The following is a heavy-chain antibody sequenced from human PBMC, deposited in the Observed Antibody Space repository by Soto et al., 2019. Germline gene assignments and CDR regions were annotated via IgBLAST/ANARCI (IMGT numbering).Heavy chain of an antibody. D-gene: IGHD2-21*02. CDR1: GFTFSSYA. CDR3: ARAYCGGDCYFDY. Sequence: VGSLRLSCAASGFTFSSYAMSWVRQAPGKGLEWVSAISGSGGSTYYADSVKGRFTISRDNSKNTLYLQMNSLRAEDTAVYYCARAYCGGDCYFDYWGQGTLVTVSS. J-gene: IGHJ4*02. CDR2: ISGSGGST. V-gene: IGHV3-23*01.